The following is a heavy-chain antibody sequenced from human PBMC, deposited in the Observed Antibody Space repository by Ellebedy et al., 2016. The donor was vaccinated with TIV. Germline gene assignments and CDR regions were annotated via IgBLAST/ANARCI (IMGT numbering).Heavy chain of an antibody. CDR3: ASGWGG. CDR1: GFTITSHY. Sequence: GGSLRLSCAASGFTITSHYMSWVRQAPGKGLEWVSVIYRGSTTYYADSLKGRFTISRDNSKNTLYLQMNSLRAEDTAVYYCASGWGGWGQGTLVTVSS. D-gene: IGHD1-26*01. J-gene: IGHJ4*02. CDR2: IYRGSTT. V-gene: IGHV3-66*01.